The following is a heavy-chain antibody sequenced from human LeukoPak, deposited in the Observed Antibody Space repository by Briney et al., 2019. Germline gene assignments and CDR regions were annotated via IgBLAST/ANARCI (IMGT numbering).Heavy chain of an antibody. CDR3: ARDSKYDIIDY. CDR1: GFTFSSYG. V-gene: IGHV3-30*03. CDR2: ISYDGSNK. D-gene: IGHD3-9*01. Sequence: GGSLRLSCAASGFTFSSYGMHWVRQAPGKGLEWVAVISYDGSNKYYADSVKGRFTISRDNSKNTLYLQMNSLRPEDTAVYYCARDSKYDIIDYWGQGTLVTVSS. J-gene: IGHJ4*02.